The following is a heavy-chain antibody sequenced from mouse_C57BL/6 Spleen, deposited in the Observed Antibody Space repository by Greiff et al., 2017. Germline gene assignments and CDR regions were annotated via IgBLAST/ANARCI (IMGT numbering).Heavy chain of an antibody. D-gene: IGHD1-1*01. J-gene: IGHJ1*03. CDR2: FYPGSGSI. CDR3: ARHENYYGSTWYFDV. Sequence: VMLVESGAELVKPGASVKLSCKASGYTFTEYTIHWVKQRSGQGLEWIGWFYPGSGSIKYNEKFKDKATLTADKSSSTVYMELSRLTSEDSAVYFCARHENYYGSTWYFDVWGTGTTVTVSS. V-gene: IGHV1-62-2*01. CDR1: GYTFTEYT.